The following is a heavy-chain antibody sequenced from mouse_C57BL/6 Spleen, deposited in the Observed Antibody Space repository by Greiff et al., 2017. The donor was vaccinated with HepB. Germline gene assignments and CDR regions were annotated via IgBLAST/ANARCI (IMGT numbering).Heavy chain of an antibody. V-gene: IGHV5-4*01. Sequence: EVQRVESGGGLVKPGGSLKLSCAASGFTFSSYAMSWVRQTPEKRLEWVATISDGGSYTYYPDNVKGRFTISRDNAKNNLYLQMSHLKSEDTAMYYCARYMAYYYGSSYWYFDVWGTGTTVTVSS. CDR2: ISDGGSYT. CDR3: ARYMAYYYGSSYWYFDV. CDR1: GFTFSSYA. D-gene: IGHD1-1*01. J-gene: IGHJ1*03.